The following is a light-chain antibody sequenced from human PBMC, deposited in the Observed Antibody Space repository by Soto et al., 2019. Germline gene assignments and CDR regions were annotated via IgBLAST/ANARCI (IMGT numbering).Light chain of an antibody. J-gene: IGKJ1*01. Sequence: EIVMTQSPATLSVSPGERATLSCRASRSVSSNLAWYQQKPGQAPRLLMYGASTRATGIPARFSGSGSGTEFTLTISSLQSEDFAVYYCQQYNAFPWPFGQGTKVEIK. CDR2: GAS. CDR1: RSVSSN. CDR3: QQYNAFPWP. V-gene: IGKV3-15*01.